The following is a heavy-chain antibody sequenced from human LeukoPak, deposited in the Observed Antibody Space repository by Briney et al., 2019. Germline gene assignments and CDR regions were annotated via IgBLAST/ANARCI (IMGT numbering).Heavy chain of an antibody. CDR3: ARVSGTLCFDM. CDR2: IYIGGNT. V-gene: IGHV3-66*01. J-gene: IGHJ3*02. CDR1: AFSVSNNY. D-gene: IGHD6-19*01. Sequence: GGSLRLSCAASAFSVSNNYMSWVRQAPGKGLEWVSVIYIGGNTYYADSVRGRFIISRDNSKSTLDLQMNSLRVEDTAIYYCARVSGTLCFDMWGQGTLVTVS.